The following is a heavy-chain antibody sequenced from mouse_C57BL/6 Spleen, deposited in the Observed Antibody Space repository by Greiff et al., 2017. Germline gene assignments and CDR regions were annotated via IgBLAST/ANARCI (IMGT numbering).Heavy chain of an antibody. Sequence: QVQLQQPGAELVKPGASVKMSCKASGYTFTSYWITWVKQRPGQGLEWIGDIYPGSGSTNYNEKFKSKATLTVDTSSSTAYMQISSLTSEDSAVYYCARNNYYGSSPYAMDYWGQGTSVTVSS. V-gene: IGHV1-55*01. CDR2: IYPGSGST. CDR3: ARNNYYGSSPYAMDY. CDR1: GYTFTSYW. J-gene: IGHJ4*01. D-gene: IGHD1-1*01.